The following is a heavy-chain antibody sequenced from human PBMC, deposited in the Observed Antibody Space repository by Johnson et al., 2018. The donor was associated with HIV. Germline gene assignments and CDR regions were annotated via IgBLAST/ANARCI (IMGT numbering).Heavy chain of an antibody. J-gene: IGHJ3*02. Sequence: QVQLVESGGGLVKPGGSLRLSCAASEFILSDYYMSWVRQAPEKGLEWISYISGSGGSAYYADSVKGRFPLSRDNSKNTLYLQMNSLRAEDTAVYYCARVVREYNGPRTRPDAFDIWGQGTMVTVSS. CDR2: ISGSGGSA. V-gene: IGHV3-11*01. D-gene: IGHD5-12*01. CDR3: ARVVREYNGPRTRPDAFDI. CDR1: EFILSDYY.